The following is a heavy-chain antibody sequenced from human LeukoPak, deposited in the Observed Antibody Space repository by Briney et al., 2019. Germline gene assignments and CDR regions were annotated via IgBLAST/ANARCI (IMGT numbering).Heavy chain of an antibody. J-gene: IGHJ6*03. D-gene: IGHD3-22*01. CDR3: ARGKGTYYYDSSTYSARTYYYMDV. Sequence: SETLSLTCSVSGGSIISSGYSWGWVRQPPGKGLEWIGSIYYDGSTYYNPSLKSRVTISRGTSKNQFSLKLTSVTAAHTAVYYCARGKGTYYYDSSTYSARTYYYMDVWGKGTTVTVSS. CDR2: IYYDGST. V-gene: IGHV4-39*07. CDR1: GGSIISSGYS.